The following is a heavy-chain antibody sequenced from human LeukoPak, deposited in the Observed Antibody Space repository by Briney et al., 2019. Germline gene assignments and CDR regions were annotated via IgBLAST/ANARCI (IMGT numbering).Heavy chain of an antibody. CDR3: ARDMGSEALDY. D-gene: IGHD3-10*01. CDR2: ISSSSSYI. CDR1: GFIFSNCW. V-gene: IGHV3-21*01. J-gene: IGHJ4*02. Sequence: GGSLRLSCAASGFIFSNCWMNWVRQAPGKGLEWVSSISSSSSYIYYADSVKGRFTISRDNAKNSLYLQMNSLRAEDTAVYYCARDMGSEALDYWGQGTLVTVSS.